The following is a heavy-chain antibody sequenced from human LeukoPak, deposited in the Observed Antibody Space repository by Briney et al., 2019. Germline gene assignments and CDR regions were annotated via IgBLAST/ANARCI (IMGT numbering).Heavy chain of an antibody. J-gene: IGHJ3*02. CDR2: ISGSGVTT. CDR3: AKGYFDHVWSALDI. Sequence: GGSLRLSCAASGFTFSSYAMSSVRQAPGKWLECVAVISGSGVTTYYADSVKGRFTISRDHSKNTLCLQMNSLRAEDTAVYHCAKGYFDHVWSALDIWGHGTMVTVSS. CDR1: GFTFSSYA. V-gene: IGHV3-23*01. D-gene: IGHD2/OR15-2a*01.